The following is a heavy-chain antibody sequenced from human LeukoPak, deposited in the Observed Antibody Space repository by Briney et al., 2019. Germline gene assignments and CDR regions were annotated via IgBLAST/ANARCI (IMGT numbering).Heavy chain of an antibody. D-gene: IGHD3-22*01. Sequence: PSETLSLTCTVSGGSISRYYWSWIRQPPGKGLEWIVYIYPSGSTNYHPSLKRRVTISVDTSKNQFSLKLSSVTAADTAVYYCARHSYDSSGYSSSYFDYWGQGTLVTVSS. J-gene: IGHJ4*02. CDR2: IYPSGST. CDR1: GGSISRYY. V-gene: IGHV4-4*09. CDR3: ARHSYDSSGYSSSYFDY.